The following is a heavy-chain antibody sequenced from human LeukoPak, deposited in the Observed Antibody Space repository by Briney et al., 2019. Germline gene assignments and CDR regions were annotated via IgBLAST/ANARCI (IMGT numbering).Heavy chain of an antibody. CDR1: GGFISSYY. V-gene: IGHV4-59*01. D-gene: IGHD1-26*01. J-gene: IGHJ6*02. CDR2: IYYSGST. CDR3: ARVVGATEYYYYGMDV. Sequence: SETLSLTCTVSGGFISSYYWSWIRQPPGKGLEWIGYIYYSGSTNYNPSLKSRVTISVDTSKNQFSLKLSSVTAADTAVYYCARVVGATEYYYYGMDVWGQGTTVTVSS.